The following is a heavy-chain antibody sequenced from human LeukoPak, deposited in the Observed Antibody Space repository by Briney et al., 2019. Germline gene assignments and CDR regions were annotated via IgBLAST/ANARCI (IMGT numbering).Heavy chain of an antibody. CDR2: INPNSGGT. V-gene: IGHV1-2*02. CDR3: ARDKGMAPAADLDVFDI. Sequence: ASVKVSCKASGYTFTGYYMHWVRQAPGQGLEWMGWINPNSGGTNYAQNFQGRVTMTRDTSISTAYMELSRLRSDDTAVYYCARDKGMAPAADLDVFDIWGQGTMVTVSS. CDR1: GYTFTGYY. D-gene: IGHD6-13*01. J-gene: IGHJ3*02.